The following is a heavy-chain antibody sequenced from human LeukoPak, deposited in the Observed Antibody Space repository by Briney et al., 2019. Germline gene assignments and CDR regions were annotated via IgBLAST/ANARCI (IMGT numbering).Heavy chain of an antibody. D-gene: IGHD1-26*01. CDR2: IKQDGSEK. Sequence: GGSLRLSCAASGFTFSSYWMTWVPQAPGKGLEWVANIKQDGSEKYYVDSVKGRFTISRDNAKNSLYLQMNSLRAEDTAVYYCASRRGSYSFDYWGQGTLVTVSS. CDR1: GFTFSSYW. CDR3: ASRRGSYSFDY. V-gene: IGHV3-7*01. J-gene: IGHJ4*02.